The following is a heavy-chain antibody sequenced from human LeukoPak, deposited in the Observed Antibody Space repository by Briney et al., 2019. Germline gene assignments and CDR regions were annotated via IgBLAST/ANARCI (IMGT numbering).Heavy chain of an antibody. Sequence: SETLSLTCTVSGGSISSYYWSWIRQPAGKGREWIGRIYTSGSTNYNPSLKSRVTMSVDTSKNQFSLKLSSVTAADTAVYYCARDMYSSGWYWYFDLWGRGTLVTVSS. D-gene: IGHD6-19*01. CDR1: GGSISSYY. CDR3: ARDMYSSGWYWYFDL. V-gene: IGHV4-4*07. J-gene: IGHJ2*01. CDR2: IYTSGST.